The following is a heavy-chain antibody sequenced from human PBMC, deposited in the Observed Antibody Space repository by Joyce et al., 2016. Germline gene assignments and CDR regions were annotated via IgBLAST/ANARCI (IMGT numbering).Heavy chain of an antibody. V-gene: IGHV3-30*04. CDR1: GFTFNRYA. CDR2: ISPDGRKK. Sequence: QVQLVESGGGVAQPGRSLRLSCAASGFTFNRYAMQWVRQTPGTGLEWVAVISPDGRKKCYSDSVKDRFIISRDNSNKMVFVQMNSLRVEDTGVYYCARSPSNSWHTFDSWGQGTLVSVSS. J-gene: IGHJ4*02. D-gene: IGHD2-2*01. CDR3: ARSPSNSWHTFDS.